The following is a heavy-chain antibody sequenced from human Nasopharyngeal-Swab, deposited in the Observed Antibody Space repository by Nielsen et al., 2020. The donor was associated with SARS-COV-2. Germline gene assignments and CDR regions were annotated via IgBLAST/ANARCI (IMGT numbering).Heavy chain of an antibody. CDR3: GNFDYSISPAGY. J-gene: IGHJ4*02. CDR1: GFTFSSYS. V-gene: IGHV3-21*01. Sequence: GESLKISCAASGFTFSSYSMNWVRQAPGKGLEWVSSISSSSSYIYYADSVKGRFTVSRDNAKNSLYLQMNSLRAEDTAVYYCGNFDYSISPAGYLGQGTLVTVSS. D-gene: IGHD6-6*01. CDR2: ISSSSSYI.